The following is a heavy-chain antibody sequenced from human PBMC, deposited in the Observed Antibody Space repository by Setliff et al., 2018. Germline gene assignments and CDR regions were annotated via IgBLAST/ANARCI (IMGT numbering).Heavy chain of an antibody. CDR1: GDSIRSSRYY. J-gene: IGHJ4*02. CDR3: ARDPSSVAARPGY. CDR2: IYSSGNT. D-gene: IGHD6-6*01. Sequence: PSETLSLTGTVSGDSIRSSRYYWGGIRQPPGKGREWMGSIYSSGNTYYNPSLKRRVTISVDTTKNQFSLQLNSVTAADTAVYYCARDPSSVAARPGYWGQGTLVTVSS. V-gene: IGHV4-39*07.